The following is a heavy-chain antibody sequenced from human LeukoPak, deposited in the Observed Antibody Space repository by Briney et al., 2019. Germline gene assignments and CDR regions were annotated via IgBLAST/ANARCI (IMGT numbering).Heavy chain of an antibody. CDR1: GFSFTDSA. V-gene: IGHV3-73*01. D-gene: IGHD3-22*01. Sequence: GGSLRLSCAASGFSFTDSATHCVSQASGKGPEWLGHIRTKATTYATAYAASVKGRFTMSRDDSKNTAYLQMSSLKTDDTAAYYCTRKSNSDISEYWFEFDHWGLGTLVTVSS. CDR3: TRKSNSDISEYWFEFDH. J-gene: IGHJ4*02. CDR2: IRTKATTYAT.